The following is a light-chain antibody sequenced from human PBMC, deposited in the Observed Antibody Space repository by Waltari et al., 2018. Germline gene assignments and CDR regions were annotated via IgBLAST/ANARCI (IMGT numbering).Light chain of an antibody. CDR1: SSHVGGYKY. CDR3: SSYTSSSTLV. Sequence: QSALTQPASVSGSPGQSITISCTGTSSHVGGYKYVAWYQHHPGKAPKLRIYEVNNRPSGVSSRFAGSQSGNMASLTISGLQPEDEADYYCSSYTSSSTLVFGGGTKLTVL. CDR2: EVN. J-gene: IGLJ2*01. V-gene: IGLV2-14*01.